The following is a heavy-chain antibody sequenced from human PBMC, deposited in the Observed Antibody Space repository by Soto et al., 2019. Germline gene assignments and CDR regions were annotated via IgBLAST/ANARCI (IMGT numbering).Heavy chain of an antibody. V-gene: IGHV3-30-3*01. CDR3: ARDPKPRYCSSTSCYLNWFDP. J-gene: IGHJ5*02. D-gene: IGHD2-2*01. CDR1: GFTFSSYA. Sequence: PGGSLRLSCAASGFTFSSYAMHWVRQAPGKGLEWVAVISYDGSNKYYADSVKGRFTISRDNSKNTLCLQMNSLRAEDTAVYYCARDPKPRYCSSTSCYLNWFDPWGQGTLVTVSS. CDR2: ISYDGSNK.